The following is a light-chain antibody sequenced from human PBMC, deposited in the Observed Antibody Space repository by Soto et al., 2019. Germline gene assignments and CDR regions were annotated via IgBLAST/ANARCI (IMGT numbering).Light chain of an antibody. CDR1: SSDVGDYNY. V-gene: IGLV2-8*01. CDR2: EVS. CDR3: SSYAGSNRV. J-gene: IGLJ1*01. Sequence: QSVLTQPPSASGSPGQSVTISCTGTSSDVGDYNYVSWYQQHPGKAPKLMIYEVSKRPSGVPDRFSGSKSGNTASLTVSGLQAEDEADYYCSSYAGSNRVFGTGTNLTVL.